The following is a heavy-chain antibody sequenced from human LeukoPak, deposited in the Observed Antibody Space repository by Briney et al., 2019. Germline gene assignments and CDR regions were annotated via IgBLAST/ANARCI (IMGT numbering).Heavy chain of an antibody. J-gene: IGHJ1*01. Sequence: ASVKVSCKTSGYTFTGYYMHWVRQAPGQGLEWMGRINPNSGGTNYAQKFQGRVTMTRDTSISTAYMELSRLRSDDSAVYYCARDFTSVSRYFQHWGGGTVVTVSS. CDR2: INPNSGGT. V-gene: IGHV1-2*06. CDR3: ARDFTSVSRYFQH. CDR1: GYTFTGYY. D-gene: IGHD2/OR15-2a*01.